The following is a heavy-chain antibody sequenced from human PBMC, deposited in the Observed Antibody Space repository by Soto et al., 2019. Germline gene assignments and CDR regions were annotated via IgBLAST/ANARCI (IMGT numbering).Heavy chain of an antibody. CDR2: IYYSGSI. V-gene: IGHV4-59*01. D-gene: IGHD3-16*01. J-gene: IGHJ4*02. Sequence: PSETLSLTCTVSGGSISSYYWSWIRQPPGKGLEWIGYIYYSGSINYNPSLKSRVTISVDTSKNQFSLKPSSVTAADTAMYYCARGGGFETSHNDYWGQGTLVTVSS. CDR3: ARGGGFETSHNDY. CDR1: GGSISSYY.